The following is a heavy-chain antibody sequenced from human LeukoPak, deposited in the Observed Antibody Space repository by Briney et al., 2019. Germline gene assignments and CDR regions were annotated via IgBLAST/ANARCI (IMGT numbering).Heavy chain of an antibody. CDR2: ISSSSSYI. J-gene: IGHJ4*02. CDR1: GLTFSSYG. Sequence: GGSLRLSCAAAGLTFSSYGMNWVRQAPGKGLEWVSSISSSSSYIYYADSVKGRFTISRDNAKNSLYLQMNSLRAEDTAVYYCARDYFRTEYSSSYDYWGQGTLVTVSS. D-gene: IGHD6-6*01. V-gene: IGHV3-21*01. CDR3: ARDYFRTEYSSSYDY.